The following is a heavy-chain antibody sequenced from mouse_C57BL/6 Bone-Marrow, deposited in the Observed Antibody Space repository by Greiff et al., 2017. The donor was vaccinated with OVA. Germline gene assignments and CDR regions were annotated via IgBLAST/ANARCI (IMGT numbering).Heavy chain of an antibody. V-gene: IGHV7-3*01. Sequence: EVQLVESGGGLVQPGGSLSLSCAASGFTFTDYYMSWVRQPPGKALEWLGFIRNKANGYTTEYSASVKGRFTISRDNSQSILYLQMNALRAEDSATYYCARSERLRRGCAYWGQGTLVTVSA. CDR3: ARSERLRRGCAY. CDR1: GFTFTDYY. D-gene: IGHD2-4*01. J-gene: IGHJ3*01. CDR2: IRNKANGYTT.